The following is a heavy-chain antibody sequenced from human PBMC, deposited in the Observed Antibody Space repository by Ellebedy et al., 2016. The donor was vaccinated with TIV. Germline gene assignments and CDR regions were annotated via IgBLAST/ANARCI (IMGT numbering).Heavy chain of an antibody. CDR3: AKHPNDFWTGYNLYFDY. Sequence: GESLKISCAASGFTFSSYAMSWVRRAPGKGLEWVSATGGTGSSAYYADSVKGRFTISRDNSKNTLYLQMNSLRAEDTAVYYCAKHPNDFWTGYNLYFDYWGQGTLVTVSS. CDR1: GFTFSSYA. D-gene: IGHD3/OR15-3a*01. CDR2: TGGTGSSA. V-gene: IGHV3-23*01. J-gene: IGHJ4*02.